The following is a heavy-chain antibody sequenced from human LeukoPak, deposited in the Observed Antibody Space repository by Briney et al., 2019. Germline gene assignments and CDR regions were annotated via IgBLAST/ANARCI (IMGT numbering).Heavy chain of an antibody. CDR2: IYYSGST. CDR1: GGSISSGDYY. CDR3: AREGYCSSTSCLDY. Sequence: SQTLSLTCTVSGGSISSGDYYWSWIRQPPGKGLEWIGYIYYSGSTYYNPSLKSRFTISVDTSKNQFSLKLSSVTAADTAVYYCAREGYCSSTSCLDYWGQGTLVTVSS. J-gene: IGHJ4*02. D-gene: IGHD2-2*01. V-gene: IGHV4-30-4*01.